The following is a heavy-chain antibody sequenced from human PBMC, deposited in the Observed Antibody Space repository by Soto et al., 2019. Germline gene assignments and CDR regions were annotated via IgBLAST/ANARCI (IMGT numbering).Heavy chain of an antibody. CDR2: MYYSGST. V-gene: IGHV4-39*01. J-gene: IGHJ4*01. CDR3: AAMLIVGATQYYFEY. CDR1: GDSISISSYY. D-gene: IGHD1-26*01. Sequence: TSETLSLTCTISGDSISISSYYWAWIRQPPGKGLEWIGSMYYSGSTYNNPSLKSRVTMSVDTPKKQFSLILSSVTAADTAVYYCAAMLIVGATQYYFEYWDEGNLVTVSS.